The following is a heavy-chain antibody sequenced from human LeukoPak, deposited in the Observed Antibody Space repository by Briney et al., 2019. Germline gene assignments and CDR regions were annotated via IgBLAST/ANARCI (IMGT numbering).Heavy chain of an antibody. Sequence: ASVKVPCKASGYTFTSYYMHWVRQAPGQGLEWMGIINPSGGSTSYAQKFQGRVTMTRDTSTSTVYMELSSLRSEDTAVYYCARELSGGNSGTKAFDYWGQGTLVTVSS. D-gene: IGHD4-23*01. V-gene: IGHV1-46*01. CDR3: ARELSGGNSGTKAFDY. CDR2: INPSGGST. J-gene: IGHJ4*02. CDR1: GYTFTSYY.